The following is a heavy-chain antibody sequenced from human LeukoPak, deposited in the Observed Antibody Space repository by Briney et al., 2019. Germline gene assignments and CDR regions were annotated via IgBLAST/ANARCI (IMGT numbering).Heavy chain of an antibody. J-gene: IGHJ4*02. V-gene: IGHV4-59*02. CDR3: ARLQGDSTAIFDY. Sequence: SETLSLTCTVSGGSVSGDYWSWIRQSPSKGLEWVGYIHYTAGTNYNPSLKRRVTMSVDTSKNQFSLRLRSMTAADTAVYYCARLQGDSTAIFDYWGQGTLVSVSS. CDR2: IHYTAGT. D-gene: IGHD2-21*01. CDR1: GGSVSGDY.